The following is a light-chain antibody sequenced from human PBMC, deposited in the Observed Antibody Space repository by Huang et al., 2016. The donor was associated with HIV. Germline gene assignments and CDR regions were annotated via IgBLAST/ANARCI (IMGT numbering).Light chain of an antibody. V-gene: IGKV1-NL1*01. Sequence: DIQMTQSPSSRSASVGDRVTITCRASQGISNSLAWYQQKPEKAPRLLLYATSTLEGGVPSRFSGSGSGTQYTLTINTLQPEDIASYYCQQYHSLPWTFGQGTKVEIK. J-gene: IGKJ1*01. CDR3: QQYHSLPWT. CDR1: QGISNS. CDR2: ATS.